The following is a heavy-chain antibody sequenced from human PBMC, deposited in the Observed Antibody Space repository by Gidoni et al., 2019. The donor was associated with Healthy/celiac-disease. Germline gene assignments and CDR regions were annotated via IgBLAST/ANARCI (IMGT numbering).Heavy chain of an antibody. CDR1: GFTFSRYG. CDR2: ISYDGSNK. Sequence: QVQLVESGGGVVQPGRSLRLSCAASGFTFSRYGMHWVRQAPGKGLEWVAVISYDGSNKYYADSVKGRFTISRDNSKNTLYLQMNSLRAEDTAVYYCAKDRLKGIAAHWGQGTLVTVSS. J-gene: IGHJ4*02. CDR3: AKDRLKGIAAH. D-gene: IGHD6-13*01. V-gene: IGHV3-30*18.